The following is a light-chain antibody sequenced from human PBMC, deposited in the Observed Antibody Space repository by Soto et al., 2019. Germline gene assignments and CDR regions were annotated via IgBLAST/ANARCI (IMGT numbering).Light chain of an antibody. J-gene: IGKJ4*01. CDR3: QQLDSFPLT. CDR2: DAS. CDR1: QDISTH. Sequence: IQLTQSPSSLSASVGDSVTITCRASQDISTHIAWYQQKPGTAPKVLIYDASTLQSGVPSRFSGSGSGTDFTLTITSLQPEDFATYYCQQLDSFPLTFGGGTKVEIK. V-gene: IGKV1-9*01.